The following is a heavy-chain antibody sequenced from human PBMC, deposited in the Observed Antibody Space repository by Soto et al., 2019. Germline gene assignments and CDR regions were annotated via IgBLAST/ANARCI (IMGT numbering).Heavy chain of an antibody. CDR1: GGSISACC. Sequence: PSETLSLTCTASGGSISACCWNWIRLSPGNGLEWIGCVYYTGSTAYHPSLEGRVTISLDTSKQQFSLRVSSVSAADAGVYYCARGGIYHPGGYYYHSFDYWGQGTPVTVSS. CDR3: ARGGIYHPGGYYYHSFDY. CDR2: VYYTGST. J-gene: IGHJ4*02. D-gene: IGHD3-22*01. V-gene: IGHV4-59*01.